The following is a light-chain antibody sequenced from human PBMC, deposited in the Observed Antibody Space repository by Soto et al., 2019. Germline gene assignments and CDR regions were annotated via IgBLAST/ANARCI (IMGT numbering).Light chain of an antibody. CDR2: DAS. CDR1: QGMSSY. CDR3: QQYNSYWT. Sequence: VIWVTQSPSVLSVPTGQRVTTRFRMSQGMSSYFAWYQQKPGKAPKLLIYDASSLERGVPSRFSGSGSGTEFTLTISSLQPDDFATYYCQQYNSYWTFGQGPKVDIK. J-gene: IGKJ1*01. V-gene: IGKV1D-8*03.